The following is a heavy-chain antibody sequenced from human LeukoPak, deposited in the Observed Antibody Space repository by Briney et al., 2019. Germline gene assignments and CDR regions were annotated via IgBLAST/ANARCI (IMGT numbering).Heavy chain of an antibody. J-gene: IGHJ3*01. Sequence: GGSLRLSCAASGLTFHNTWMHWIRQAPGKGLVWVSRIMNDGITTTYADSVKGRFTISRDNAKKTLYLQMNSLRADDTGVYYCAADGEYAFLVWGQGTTVTVSS. CDR1: GLTFHNTW. D-gene: IGHD2/OR15-2a*01. CDR2: IMNDGITT. CDR3: AADGEYAFLV. V-gene: IGHV3-74*01.